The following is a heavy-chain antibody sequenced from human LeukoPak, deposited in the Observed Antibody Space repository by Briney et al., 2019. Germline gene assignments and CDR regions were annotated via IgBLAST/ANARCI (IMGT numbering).Heavy chain of an antibody. CDR3: ARLDGSGSNWFDP. D-gene: IGHD3-10*01. CDR2: ISYDGSNK. Sequence: GRSLRLSCAASGFTFSSYAMHWVRQAPGKGLEWVAVISYDGSNKYYADSVKGRFTISRDNSKNTLYLQMNSLRAEDTAVYYCARLDGSGSNWFDPWGQGTLVTVSS. CDR1: GFTFSSYA. J-gene: IGHJ5*02. V-gene: IGHV3-30-3*01.